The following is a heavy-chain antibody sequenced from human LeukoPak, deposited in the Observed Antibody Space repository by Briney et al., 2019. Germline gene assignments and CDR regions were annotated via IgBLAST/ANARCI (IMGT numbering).Heavy chain of an antibody. CDR3: ARLAAAGIWVDY. J-gene: IGHJ4*02. V-gene: IGHV4-31*03. Sequence: TSETLSLTCTVSGGSISSGGYYWSWIRQHPGKGLEWIGYIYYSGSTYYNPSLKSRVTISVDTSKNQFSLKLSSVTAADTAVYYCARLAAAGIWVDYWGQGTLVTVSS. CDR2: IYYSGST. D-gene: IGHD6-13*01. CDR1: GGSISSGGYY.